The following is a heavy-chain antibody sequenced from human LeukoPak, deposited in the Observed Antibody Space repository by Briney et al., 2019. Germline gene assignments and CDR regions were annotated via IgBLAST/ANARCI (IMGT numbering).Heavy chain of an antibody. Sequence: ASVKVSCKASGYTFTSYAMNWVRQTPGQGLEWMGWINTNTGNPTYAQGFTGRFVFSLDTSVSTAYLQISSLKAEDTAVYYCARDEAFRFGELLGYWGQGTLVTVSS. CDR1: GYTFTSYA. V-gene: IGHV7-4-1*02. CDR3: ARDEAFRFGELLGY. J-gene: IGHJ4*02. D-gene: IGHD3-10*01. CDR2: INTNTGNP.